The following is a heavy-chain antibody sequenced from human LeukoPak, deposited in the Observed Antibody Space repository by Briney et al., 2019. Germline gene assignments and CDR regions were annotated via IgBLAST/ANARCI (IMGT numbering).Heavy chain of an antibody. D-gene: IGHD1-14*01. CDR2: LYYSGST. J-gene: IGHJ4*02. Sequence: SETLSLTCSVSGVSINSYYWSWIRQPPGKGLEWIGSLYYSGSTNYNPSLKSRVSISVDTSMIQFSLKLTSVTAADTAVYYCARAPEYGLYYFDYWGQGTLVTVSS. CDR3: ARAPEYGLYYFDY. CDR1: GVSINSYY. V-gene: IGHV4-59*12.